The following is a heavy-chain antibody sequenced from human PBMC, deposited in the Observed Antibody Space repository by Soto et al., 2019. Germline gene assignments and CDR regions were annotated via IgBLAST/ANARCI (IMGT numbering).Heavy chain of an antibody. CDR3: AKDCSGTSCAKFDY. CDR2: ISAGGGTT. D-gene: IGHD2-2*01. V-gene: IGHV3-23*01. Sequence: EVQLLESGGGLVQPGGSLRLSCAASGFTFSIYAMSWVRQAPGEGLEWVSCISAGGGTTYYVDSVKGRFIISRDNSKNTVYLQMSSQRAEDTAVDYCAKDCSGTSCAKFDYWGQGTLVTVSS. J-gene: IGHJ4*02. CDR1: GFTFSIYA.